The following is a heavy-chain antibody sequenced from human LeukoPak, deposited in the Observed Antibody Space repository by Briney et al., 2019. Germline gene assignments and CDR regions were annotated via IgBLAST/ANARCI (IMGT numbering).Heavy chain of an antibody. D-gene: IGHD2-15*01. V-gene: IGHV3-33*08. CDR3: ARDRIGKYSIDY. J-gene: IGHJ4*02. Sequence: GRSVRLSCAASGFTFSNFGLNWVRQAPGKGLEWVAFISDNGRRTYYLESVKGLFTISGDDSKNTLYLQMNSLRVEDTAVYYCARDRIGKYSIDYWGQGTLVTVSS. CDR1: GFTFSNFG. CDR2: ISDNGRRT.